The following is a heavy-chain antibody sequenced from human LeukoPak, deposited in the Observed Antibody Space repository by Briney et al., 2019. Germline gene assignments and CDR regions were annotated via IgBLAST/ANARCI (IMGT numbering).Heavy chain of an antibody. CDR2: IYYSGST. CDR1: GGSISSSSYY. D-gene: IGHD6-13*01. Sequence: SETLSLTCTVSGGSISSSSYYWGWIRQPPGKGLEWIGSIYYSGSTYYNPSLKSRVTISIDTAKNQFSLQLSSVTAADTAVYYCARHGWMIGSWNNYWGQGTLVTVSS. CDR3: ARHGWMIGSWNNY. J-gene: IGHJ4*02. V-gene: IGHV4-39*01.